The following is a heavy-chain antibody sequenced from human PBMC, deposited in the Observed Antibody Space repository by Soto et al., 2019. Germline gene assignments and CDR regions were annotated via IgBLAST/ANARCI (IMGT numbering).Heavy chain of an antibody. J-gene: IGHJ6*02. CDR1: GYTFTSYA. D-gene: IGHD5-12*01. CDR3: ARDQSGPDHHYGIDV. V-gene: IGHV1-3*01. CDR2: INAGNGNT. Sequence: ASVKVSCKASGYTFTSYAMHWVRQAPGQRLEWMGWINAGNGNTKYSQKFQGRVTITRDTSASTAYMELSSLRSEDTAVYYCARDQSGPDHHYGIDVWGQRTTVPVSS.